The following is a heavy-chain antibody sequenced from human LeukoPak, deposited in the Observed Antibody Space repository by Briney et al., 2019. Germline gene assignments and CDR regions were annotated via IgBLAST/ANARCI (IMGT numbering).Heavy chain of an antibody. J-gene: IGHJ4*02. CDR3: ARDQEGFDY. V-gene: IGHV3-53*01. Sequence: GGSLRLSCAASGFIVSGYYMTWVRQAPGKGLEWVSIIYSGGTTYYADSVRGRFTISRDSSKNTLYLQMNSLRAEDTAVYYCARDQEGFDYWGQGTLVTVSS. CDR2: IYSGGTT. CDR1: GFIVSGYY.